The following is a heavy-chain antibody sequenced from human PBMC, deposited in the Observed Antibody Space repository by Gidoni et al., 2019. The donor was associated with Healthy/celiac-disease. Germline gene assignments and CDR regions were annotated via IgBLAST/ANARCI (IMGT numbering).Heavy chain of an antibody. D-gene: IGHD2-21*01. J-gene: IGHJ4*02. CDR2: IYSGGST. CDR3: ARDLPFYSWRGFDY. V-gene: IGHV3-53*01. Sequence: EVQLVESGGGLIQPGGSLRLSCAASGFTVSSNYMSWVRQAPGKGLEWVSVIYSGGSTYYADSVKGRFTISRDNSKNTLYLQMNSLRAEDTAVYYCARDLPFYSWRGFDYWGQGTLVTVSS. CDR1: GFTVSSNY.